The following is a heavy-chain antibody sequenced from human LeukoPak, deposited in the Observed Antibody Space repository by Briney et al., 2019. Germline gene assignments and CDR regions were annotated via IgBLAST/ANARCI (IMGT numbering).Heavy chain of an antibody. V-gene: IGHV4-4*07. CDR2: IYTSGST. Sequence: PSETLSLICSVSGGSISSYYWSWIRQSAGKGLEWIGRIYTSGSTNYSPSLKSRVTLSVDTSKNQFSLKLSSVTAADTAVYYCARANYYDSGGYYPGYFDPWGQGALVTVSS. CDR1: GGSISSYY. CDR3: ARANYYDSGGYYPGYFDP. D-gene: IGHD3-22*01. J-gene: IGHJ5*02.